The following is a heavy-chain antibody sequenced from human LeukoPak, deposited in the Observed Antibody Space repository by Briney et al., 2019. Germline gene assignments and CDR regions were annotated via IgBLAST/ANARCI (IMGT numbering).Heavy chain of an antibody. V-gene: IGHV4-38-2*01. J-gene: IGHJ4*02. CDR1: GYSISSGYY. CDR3: AKQDPIVGAAIGADY. D-gene: IGHD1-26*01. CDR2: IYHSGST. Sequence: SETLSLTCAVSGYSISSGYYWGWIRQPPVKGLEWIGSIYHSGSTYYSPSLKSRVTISVDTSKNQFSLKLSSVTAADTAVYYCAKQDPIVGAAIGADYWRQGTLVTVSS.